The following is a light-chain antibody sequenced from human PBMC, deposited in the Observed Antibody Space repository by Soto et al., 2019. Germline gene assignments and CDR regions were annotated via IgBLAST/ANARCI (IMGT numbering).Light chain of an antibody. J-gene: IGKJ1*01. CDR1: QGIRND. V-gene: IGKV1-17*01. CDR2: AAS. Sequence: DIQMTQFPSSLSASVGDRVTITCRASQGIRNDLGWYQQKPGKAPKRLIYAASSLQSGVPSRFSGSGSGTEFTLPISRLQPEDSATFSRLQHSTYPLTFGQGTKVEIK. CDR3: LQHSTYPLT.